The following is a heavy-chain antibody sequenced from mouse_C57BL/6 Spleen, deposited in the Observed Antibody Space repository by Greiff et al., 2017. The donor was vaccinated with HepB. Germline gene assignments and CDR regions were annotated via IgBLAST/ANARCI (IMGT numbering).Heavy chain of an antibody. Sequence: EVKLQESGPGLVKPSQSLSLTCSVTGYSITSGYYWNWIRQFPGNKLEWMGYISYDGSNNYNPSLKNRISITRDTSKNQFFLKLNSVTTEDTATYYCARAHDYYGSSYYAMDYWGQGTSVTVSS. CDR1: GYSITSGYY. D-gene: IGHD1-1*01. CDR3: ARAHDYYGSSYYAMDY. V-gene: IGHV3-6*01. CDR2: ISYDGSN. J-gene: IGHJ4*01.